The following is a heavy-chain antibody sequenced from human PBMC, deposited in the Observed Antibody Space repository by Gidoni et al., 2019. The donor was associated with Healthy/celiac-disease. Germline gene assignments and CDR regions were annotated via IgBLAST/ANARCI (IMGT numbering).Heavy chain of an antibody. Sequence: QVQLVASGGGVVQPGRSLRLSCAASGVTFSSYGMHWVRQAPGKGLEWLSVIWYDGSNNYYADSVKGRFTISRDNSKNTLYLQMNSLRAEDTAVYDCARDDSGSYYYWCQVTLVTVSS. CDR3: ARDDSGSYYY. J-gene: IGHJ4*02. V-gene: IGHV3-33*01. CDR1: GVTFSSYG. CDR2: IWYDGSNN. D-gene: IGHD1-26*01.